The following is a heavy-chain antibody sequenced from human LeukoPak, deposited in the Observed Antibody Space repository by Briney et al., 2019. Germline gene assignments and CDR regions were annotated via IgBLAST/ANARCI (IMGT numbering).Heavy chain of an antibody. D-gene: IGHD6-19*01. V-gene: IGHV3-23*01. J-gene: IGHJ4*02. CDR3: AKDIAVARPTAGDY. CDR2: ISGSGGST. Sequence: GGSLRLSCAASGFTFSSYAMSWVRQAPGKGLEWVSAISGSGGSTYYADSVKGRFTISRDNSKNTLYLQMSSLRAEDTAVYYCAKDIAVARPTAGDYWGQGTLVTVSS. CDR1: GFTFSSYA.